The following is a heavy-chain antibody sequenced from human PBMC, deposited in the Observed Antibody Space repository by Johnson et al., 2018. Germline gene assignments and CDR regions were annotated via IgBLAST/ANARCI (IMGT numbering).Heavy chain of an antibody. CDR2: ISGRGGST. CDR1: GFTFSSYA. V-gene: IGHV3-23*04. D-gene: IGHD2-2*01. Sequence: VQLVQSGGGLVQPGGSXRLSCAASGFTFSSYAMSWVRQAPGKGLEWVSAISGRGGSTYYADSVKGRFTISRDNAQNSLYPQMNSLRAEDTALYYCAKDIGGGYCSSTSCFYYYYGMDVWGQGTTVTVSS. CDR3: AKDIGGGYCSSTSCFYYYYGMDV. J-gene: IGHJ6*02.